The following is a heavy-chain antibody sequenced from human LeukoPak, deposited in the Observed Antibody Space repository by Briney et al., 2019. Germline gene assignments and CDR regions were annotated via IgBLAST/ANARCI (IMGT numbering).Heavy chain of an antibody. CDR1: GFTFSSYE. Sequence: PGGSLRLSCAVSGFTFSSYEMNWVRQAPGKGLEWVSYISSSGSTIYYADSVKGRFTISRDNAKNSLYLQMNSLRAEDTAVYYCASPEPTSSSWYGGGFDPWGQGTLVTVSS. CDR3: ASPEPTSSSWYGGGFDP. V-gene: IGHV3-48*03. D-gene: IGHD6-13*01. CDR2: ISSSGSTI. J-gene: IGHJ5*02.